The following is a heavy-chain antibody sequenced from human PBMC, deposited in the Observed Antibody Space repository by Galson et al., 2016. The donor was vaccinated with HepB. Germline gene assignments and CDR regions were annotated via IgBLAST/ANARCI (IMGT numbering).Heavy chain of an antibody. D-gene: IGHD5-24*01. V-gene: IGHV4-34*08. Sequence: LRLSCAASGFTFSNAWMSWARQAPGKGLEWIGEIYHTGTTNYNPSLKSRVTISVDTSKNWFSLRLSSVTAADTAVYYCAKIREGYLPLDACDVWGRGTMVTVSS. CDR1: GFTFSNAW. CDR2: IYHTGTT. CDR3: AKIREGYLPLDACDV. J-gene: IGHJ3*01.